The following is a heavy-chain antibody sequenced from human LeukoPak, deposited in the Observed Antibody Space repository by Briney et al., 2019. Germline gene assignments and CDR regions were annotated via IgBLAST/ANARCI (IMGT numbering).Heavy chain of an antibody. V-gene: IGHV1-8*01. CDR1: GYTFTSYD. CDR3: ARGVKGIAAAWHYYYYYMDV. Sequence: GASVKVSCKASGYTFTSYDINWVRQATGQGLEWMGWMNPNSGNTGYAQKFQGRVTITRNTSISTAYMELSSLRSEDTAVYYCARGVKGIAAAWHYYYYYMDVWGKGTTVTVSS. J-gene: IGHJ6*03. CDR2: MNPNSGNT. D-gene: IGHD6-13*01.